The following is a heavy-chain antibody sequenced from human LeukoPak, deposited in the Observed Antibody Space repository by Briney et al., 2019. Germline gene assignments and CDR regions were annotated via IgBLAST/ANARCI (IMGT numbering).Heavy chain of an antibody. CDR2: IIPIFGTA. D-gene: IGHD3-22*01. CDR1: GGTFSSYA. Sequence: ASVKVSCKASGGTFSSYAISWVRQAPGQGLEWMGGIIPIFGTANYAQKFQGRVTITADESMSTAYMELSSLRSEDTAVYYCARSVIIVVMYYFYYWGHGTLVTVSS. V-gene: IGHV1-69*13. CDR3: ARSVIIVVMYYFYY. J-gene: IGHJ4*01.